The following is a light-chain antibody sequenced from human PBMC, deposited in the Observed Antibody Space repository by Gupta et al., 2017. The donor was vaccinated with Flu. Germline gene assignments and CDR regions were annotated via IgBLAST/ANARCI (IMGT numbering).Light chain of an antibody. CDR3: QQYSRFPWT. J-gene: IGKJ1*01. CDR2: GTY. Sequence: EIVLTQSPGTLSLSPGERATLSCRASQSVSSDYLAWYRQKPGQAPRLLMYGTYNRATGIPDRISGSGSGTDFTLTISRLEPEDFAMYYCQQYSRFPWTFGQGTKVEVK. V-gene: IGKV3-20*01. CDR1: QSVSSDY.